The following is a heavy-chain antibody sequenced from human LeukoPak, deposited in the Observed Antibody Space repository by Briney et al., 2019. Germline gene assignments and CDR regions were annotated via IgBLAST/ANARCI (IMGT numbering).Heavy chain of an antibody. Sequence: SETLSLTCTVSGGSISNYFWSWIRQPPGKGLECIGFMYYSDSTNYNPSLKGRVSVSVDTSKNQFSLKLSSVTAADTAVYYCARFPGGAEYRHYYYMDVWGKGTTVTVSS. CDR3: ARFPGGAEYRHYYYMDV. CDR1: GGSISNYF. J-gene: IGHJ6*03. D-gene: IGHD1-14*01. CDR2: MYYSDST. V-gene: IGHV4-59*01.